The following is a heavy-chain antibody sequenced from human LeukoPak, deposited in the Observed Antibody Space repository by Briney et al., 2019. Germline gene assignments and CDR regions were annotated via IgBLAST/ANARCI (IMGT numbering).Heavy chain of an antibody. CDR2: IYHSGST. CDR1: GYSISSGYY. D-gene: IGHD1-26*01. CDR3: ARVGATTRWFDP. Sequence: SETLPLXCAVSGYSISSGYYWGWIRQPPGKGLEWIGRIYHSGSTYYNPSLKSRVTISVDTSKNQFSLKLSSVTAADTAVYYCARVGATTRWFDPWGQGTLVTVSS. V-gene: IGHV4-38-2*01. J-gene: IGHJ5*02.